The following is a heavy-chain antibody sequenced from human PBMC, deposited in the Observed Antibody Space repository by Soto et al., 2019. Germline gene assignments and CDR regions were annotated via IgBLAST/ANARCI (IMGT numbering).Heavy chain of an antibody. CDR3: ARARGLGAVAVDY. Sequence: QLQLQESGSGLVKPSQTLSLTCAVSGGSISSGGSSWSWIRQPAGKGLEWIGYIYHSGSTYYNPSLKSRVTISVDRSKNQFSLKLSSVTAADTAVYYCARARGLGAVAVDYWGQGTLVTVSS. D-gene: IGHD6-19*01. CDR1: GGSISSGGSS. CDR2: IYHSGST. V-gene: IGHV4-30-2*01. J-gene: IGHJ4*02.